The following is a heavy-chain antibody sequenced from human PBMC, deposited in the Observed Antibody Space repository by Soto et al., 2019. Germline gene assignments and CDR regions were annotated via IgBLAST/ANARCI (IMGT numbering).Heavy chain of an antibody. CDR3: ARDGRDLSSGGPGYFDY. V-gene: IGHV4-30-4*01. D-gene: IGHD2-15*01. CDR1: GGSISSGDYY. Sequence: QVQLQKSGPGLVKPSQTLSLTCTVSGGSISSGDYYWSWIRQPPGKGLEWIGYIYYSGSTYYNPSLKSRVTISVDTSKNQFSLKLSSVTAADTAVYYCARDGRDLSSGGPGYFDYWGQGTLVTVSS. CDR2: IYYSGST. J-gene: IGHJ4*02.